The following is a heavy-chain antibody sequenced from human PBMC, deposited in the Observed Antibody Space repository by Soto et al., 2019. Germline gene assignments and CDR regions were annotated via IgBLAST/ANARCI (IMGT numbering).Heavy chain of an antibody. CDR1: TFTFSNAL. CDR3: TSGRSTFGIDC. J-gene: IGHJ4*02. CDR2: IKSVTDGGTR. D-gene: IGHD2-15*01. V-gene: IGHV3-15*01. Sequence: GASLRLSCVVSTFTFSNALMTWVRQAPGMVLEWIGRIKSVTDGGTRDYAAPVKGRFAIERDDSKNTLYLQMNSLKTEDTAVYYCTSGRSTFGIDCWGQVNLVTVSS.